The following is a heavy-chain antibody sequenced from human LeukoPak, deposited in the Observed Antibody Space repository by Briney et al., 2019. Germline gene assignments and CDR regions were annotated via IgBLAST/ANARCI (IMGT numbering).Heavy chain of an antibody. CDR1: GGSITSNSYY. D-gene: IGHD3-9*01. CDR2: IYYSGNT. V-gene: IGHV4-39*07. CDR3: ARTAYYDILTDYWGD. J-gene: IGHJ4*02. Sequence: SETLSLTCTVSGGSITSNSYYWGWIRRPPGNGLEWIGSIYYSGNTYYNPSLKSRVTISIDTSKKQFSLKLSSVTAADTAVYYCARTAYYDILTDYWGDWGQGTLVTVSS.